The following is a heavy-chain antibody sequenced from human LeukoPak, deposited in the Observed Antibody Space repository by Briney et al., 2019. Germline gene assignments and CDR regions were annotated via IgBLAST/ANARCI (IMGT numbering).Heavy chain of an antibody. CDR3: TTDLGGYFDWFLPVST. Sequence: GGSLRLSCAASGFTFSNAWMSWVRQAPGKGLEWVGRIKSKTDGGTTDYAAPVKGRFTIPRDDSKNTLYLQMNSLKTEDTAVYYCTTDLGGYFDWFLPVSTWGQGTLVTVSS. D-gene: IGHD3-9*01. CDR1: GFTFSNAW. V-gene: IGHV3-15*01. J-gene: IGHJ4*02. CDR2: IKSKTDGGTT.